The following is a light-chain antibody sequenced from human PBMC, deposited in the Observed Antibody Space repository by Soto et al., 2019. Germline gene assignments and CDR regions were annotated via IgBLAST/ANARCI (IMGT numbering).Light chain of an antibody. V-gene: IGLV2-8*01. CDR3: KSYAGSNTYV. J-gene: IGLJ1*01. Sequence: QSALTQPASVSGSPGQSITISCTGTSDDVGGYNYVSWYQQHPGKAPRLIIYEVVQRPSGVPDRFSGSKSGNTASLTVSGLQAADEADYFCKSYAGSNTYVFGSGTKVTVL. CDR2: EVV. CDR1: SDDVGGYNY.